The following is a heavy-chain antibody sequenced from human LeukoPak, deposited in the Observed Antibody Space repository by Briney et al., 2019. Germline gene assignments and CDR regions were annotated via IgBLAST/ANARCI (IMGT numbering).Heavy chain of an antibody. D-gene: IGHD4-17*01. CDR1: GGTFSSYA. V-gene: IGHV1-69*13. CDR3: ARANDYGDYPIDY. Sequence: SVKVSCKASGGTFSSYAINWVRQAPGQGLEWMGGIIPIFGTANYAQKFQGRVTITADESTSTAYMELSSLRSEDTAVYYCARANDYGDYPIDYWGQGTLVTVSS. J-gene: IGHJ4*02. CDR2: IIPIFGTA.